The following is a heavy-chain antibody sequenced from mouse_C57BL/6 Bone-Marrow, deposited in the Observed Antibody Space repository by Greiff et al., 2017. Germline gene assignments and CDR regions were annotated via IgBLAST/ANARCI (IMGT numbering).Heavy chain of an antibody. Sequence: QVQLQQPGAELVKPGASVKLSCKASGYTFTSYWMQWVKQRPGQGLEWIGEIDPSDSYTNYNQKFKGKATLTVDTSSSTAYMQLSSLTSEDSAVYYCARPDYYGPMDYWGQGTSVNVSS. D-gene: IGHD1-2*01. CDR1: GYTFTSYW. CDR2: IDPSDSYT. J-gene: IGHJ4*01. V-gene: IGHV1-50*01. CDR3: ARPDYYGPMDY.